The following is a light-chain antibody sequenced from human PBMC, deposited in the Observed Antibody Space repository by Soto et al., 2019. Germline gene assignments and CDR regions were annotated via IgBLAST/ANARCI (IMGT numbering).Light chain of an antibody. CDR3: SSYTGSSSLV. V-gene: IGLV2-14*03. Sequence: QSVLTQPAAVSGSAGQSITISCAGTSADINDYKYVSWYQQHPGKAPKVIIYDVSNRPSGVSHRFSGSESANTASLTISGLQAEDEADYYCSSYTGSSSLVFGTGTKVTVL. CDR2: DVS. J-gene: IGLJ1*01. CDR1: SADINDYKY.